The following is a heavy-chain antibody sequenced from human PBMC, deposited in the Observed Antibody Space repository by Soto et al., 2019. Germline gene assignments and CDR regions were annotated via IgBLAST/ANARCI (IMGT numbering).Heavy chain of an antibody. CDR1: GGSISSYY. CDR2: IYYSGST. Sequence: SETLSLTCTVSGGSISSYYWSWIRQPPGKGLEWIGYIYYSGSTNYNPSLKSRVTISVDTSKNQFSLKLSSVTAADTAVYYCASRIVATTGVFDYWGQGTLVTVSS. V-gene: IGHV4-59*01. J-gene: IGHJ4*02. D-gene: IGHD5-12*01. CDR3: ASRIVATTGVFDY.